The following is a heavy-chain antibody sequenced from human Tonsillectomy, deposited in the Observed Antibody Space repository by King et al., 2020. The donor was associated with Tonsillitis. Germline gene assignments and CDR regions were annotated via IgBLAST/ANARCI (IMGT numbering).Heavy chain of an antibody. Sequence: VQLVESGGGLVQPGGSLRLSCAASGFTFCSYWMHWVRQVPGEGLVWVSRINPDGGYTNYADSVKGRFSISRDNAKNTLYLQMNTLRAEDTGLFYCARGRAPGGNFDSWGQGTRVTVSS. CDR2: INPDGGYT. CDR3: ARGRAPGGNFDS. J-gene: IGHJ4*02. V-gene: IGHV3-74*01. CDR1: GFTFCSYW. D-gene: IGHD4-23*01.